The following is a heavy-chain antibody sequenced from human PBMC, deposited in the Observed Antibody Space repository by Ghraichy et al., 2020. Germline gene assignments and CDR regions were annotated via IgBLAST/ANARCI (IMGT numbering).Heavy chain of an antibody. J-gene: IGHJ4*02. CDR3: ARGTNWQQLVPLGY. D-gene: IGHD6-13*01. CDR2: INSDGSST. CDR1: GFTFSSYW. Sequence: GGSLRLSCAASGFTFSSYWMHWVRQAPGKGLVWVSRINSDGSSTSYADSVKGRFTISRDNAKNTLYLQMNSLRAEDTAVYYCARGTNWQQLVPLGYWGQGTLVTVSS. V-gene: IGHV3-74*01.